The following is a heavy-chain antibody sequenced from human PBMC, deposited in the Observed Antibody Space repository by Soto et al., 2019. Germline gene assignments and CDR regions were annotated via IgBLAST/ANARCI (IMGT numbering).Heavy chain of an antibody. Sequence: QVQLVQSGAAVKKPGASVKVSCKASGYTFTNYGISWVRQAPGQGLEWMGWISAYSGNTNYAQKVQGRVTMTTDTSTSTAYMEMRSLRSDDTAVYYCARDHSGWYLSYFDYWGQGTLVTVST. D-gene: IGHD6-19*01. J-gene: IGHJ4*02. V-gene: IGHV1-18*01. CDR3: ARDHSGWYLSYFDY. CDR2: ISAYSGNT. CDR1: GYTFTNYG.